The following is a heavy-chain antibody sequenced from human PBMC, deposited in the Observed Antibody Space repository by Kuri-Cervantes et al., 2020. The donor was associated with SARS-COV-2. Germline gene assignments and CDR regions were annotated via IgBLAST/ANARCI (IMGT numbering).Heavy chain of an antibody. CDR1: GFTFSSYE. CDR3: ATGDYSNYYYYYGMDV. J-gene: IGHJ6*02. V-gene: IGHV3-48*03. Sequence: CAASGFTFSSYEMNRVRQAPGKGLEWVSYISSSGSTIYYADSVKGRFTISRDNAKNSLYLQMNSLRAEDTAVYYCATGDYSNYYYYYGMDVWGQGTTATVSS. D-gene: IGHD4-11*01. CDR2: ISSSGSTI.